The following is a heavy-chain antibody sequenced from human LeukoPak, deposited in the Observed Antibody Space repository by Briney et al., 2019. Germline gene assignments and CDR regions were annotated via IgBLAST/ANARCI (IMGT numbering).Heavy chain of an antibody. V-gene: IGHV4-39*01. J-gene: IGHJ4*02. Sequence: SETLSLTCTVSGGSISSSNYYWGWIRQPPGKGLEWIGTIYYSGSTYYNPSLKSRVTISVDTSRNQISLKLSSVTAADTAVYYCARLNGNYYRFDYWGQGILVTVSS. D-gene: IGHD1-26*01. CDR2: IYYSGST. CDR3: ARLNGNYYRFDY. CDR1: GGSISSSNYY.